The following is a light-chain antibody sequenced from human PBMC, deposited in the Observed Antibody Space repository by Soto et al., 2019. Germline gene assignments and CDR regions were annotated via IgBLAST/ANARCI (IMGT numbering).Light chain of an antibody. CDR3: QTWGTGPWV. V-gene: IGLV4-69*01. J-gene: IGLJ3*02. CDR2: LNSDGSH. CDR1: SGHSSYA. Sequence: QAVVTQSPSASASRGASVKLTCTLSSGHSSYAIAWHQQQPEKGPRYLMKLNSDGSHSKGDGIPDRFSGSSSGAERYLTISSLQSEDEADYYCQTWGTGPWVFGGGTKVTVL.